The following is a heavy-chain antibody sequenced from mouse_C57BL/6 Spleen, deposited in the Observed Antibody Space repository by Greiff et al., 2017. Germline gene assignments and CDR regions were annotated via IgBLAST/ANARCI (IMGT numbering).Heavy chain of an antibody. CDR3: ARKGYGSSRAWFAY. CDR2: INPNNGGT. J-gene: IGHJ3*01. D-gene: IGHD1-1*01. Sequence: EVKLMESGPELVKPGASVKISCKASGYTFTDYYMNWVKQSHGKSLEWIGDINPNNGGTSYNQKFKGKATLTVDKSSSTAYMELRSLTSEDSAVYYCARKGYGSSRAWFAYWGQGTLVTVSA. CDR1: GYTFTDYY. V-gene: IGHV1-26*01.